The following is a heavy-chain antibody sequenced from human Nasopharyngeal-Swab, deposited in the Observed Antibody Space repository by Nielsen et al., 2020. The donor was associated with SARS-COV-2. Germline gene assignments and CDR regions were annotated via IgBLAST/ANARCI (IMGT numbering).Heavy chain of an antibody. V-gene: IGHV3-7*01. J-gene: IGHJ6*02. CDR3: AREVVTMIVVTHYYYGMDV. D-gene: IGHD3-22*01. Sequence: GESLKISCAASAFTFSSYWMSWVRQAPGKGLEWVANIKQDGSEKYYVDSVKGRFTISRDNAKNSLYLQMNSLRAEDTAVYYCAREVVTMIVVTHYYYGMDVWGQGTTVTVSS. CDR2: IKQDGSEK. CDR1: AFTFSSYW.